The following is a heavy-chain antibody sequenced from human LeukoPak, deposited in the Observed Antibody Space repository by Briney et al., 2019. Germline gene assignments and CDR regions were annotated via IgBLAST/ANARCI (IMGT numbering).Heavy chain of an antibody. CDR3: AKVGVVTAHYYFDY. CDR2: TSGSGSST. J-gene: IGHJ4*02. V-gene: IGHV3-23*01. Sequence: GSLRLSCAASGFTFSSYAMSWVRQAPGKGLEWVSATSGSGSSTYYADSVKGRFTISRDNSKNTLYLQMNSLRAEDTAVYYCAKVGVVTAHYYFDYWGQGTLVTVSS. CDR1: GFTFSSYA. D-gene: IGHD2-21*02.